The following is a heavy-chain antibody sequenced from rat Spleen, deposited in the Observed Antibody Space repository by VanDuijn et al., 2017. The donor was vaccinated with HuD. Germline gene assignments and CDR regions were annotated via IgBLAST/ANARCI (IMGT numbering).Heavy chain of an antibody. Sequence: EVQLVESGGGLVQPGRSLKLSCAASGFTFINFPMAWVRQAPKKGLEWVASISTGGGNTYYRDSVKGRFTISRDDAKSTLYLQMDSLRSEDTATYYCARHPITTVSYYFDYWGQGVMVTVSS. CDR3: ARHPITTVSYYFDY. CDR1: GFTFINFP. CDR2: ISTGGGNT. D-gene: IGHD1-1*01. V-gene: IGHV5S23*01. J-gene: IGHJ2*01.